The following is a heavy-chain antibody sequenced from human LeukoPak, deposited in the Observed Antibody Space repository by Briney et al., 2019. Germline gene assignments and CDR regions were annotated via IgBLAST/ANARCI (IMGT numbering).Heavy chain of an antibody. Sequence: GGSLRLSCAASGFTFSSYEMNWVRQAPGKGLEWVSYISSSDSTIYYADSVKDRFTISRDYAKNSLYLQMNSLRAEDTAVYYCAELGITMIGGVWGKGTTVTISS. CDR2: ISSSDSTI. J-gene: IGHJ6*04. CDR1: GFTFSSYE. D-gene: IGHD3-10*02. CDR3: AELGITMIGGV. V-gene: IGHV3-48*03.